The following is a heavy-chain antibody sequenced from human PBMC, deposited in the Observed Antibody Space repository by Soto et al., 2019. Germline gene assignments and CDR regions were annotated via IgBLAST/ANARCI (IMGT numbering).Heavy chain of an antibody. CDR2: IYSGGST. D-gene: IGHD3-10*01. V-gene: IGHV3-66*01. CDR3: ARDRRYYGSGSYYPAALDV. J-gene: IGHJ6*04. Sequence: GGSLRLSCAASGFTVSSNYMSWVRQAPGKGLEWVSVIYSGGSTYYADSVKGRFTISRDNSKNTLYLQMNSLRAEDTAVYYCARDRRYYGSGSYYPAALDVWGKGTTVTVSS. CDR1: GFTVSSNY.